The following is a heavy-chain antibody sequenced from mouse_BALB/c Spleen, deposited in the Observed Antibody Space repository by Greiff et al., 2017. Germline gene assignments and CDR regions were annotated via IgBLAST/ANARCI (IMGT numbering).Heavy chain of an antibody. D-gene: IGHD3-1*01. CDR2: IYPSDSYT. V-gene: IGHV1-69*02. Sequence: QVQLQQPGAELVRPGASVKLSCKASGYTFTSYWINWVKQRPGQGLEWIGNIYPSDSYTNYNQKFKGKATLTVDKSSSTAYMQLSSLTSEDSAVYYCARGGYDETLYAMDYWGQGTSVTVSS. CDR3: ARGGYDETLYAMDY. J-gene: IGHJ4*01. CDR1: GYTFTSYW.